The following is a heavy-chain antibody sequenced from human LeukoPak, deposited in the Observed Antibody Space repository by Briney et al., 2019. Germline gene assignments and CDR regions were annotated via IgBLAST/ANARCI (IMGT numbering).Heavy chain of an antibody. CDR1: GFTFCDYA. Sequence: PGRSLRLSCTASGFTFCDYAMSWVRQAPGKGLECVGFIRSKAYGGTTEYAASVKGRFTISRDDSKSIAYLQMNSLKTEDTAVYYCTRHSYGFLPDYWGQGTLVTVSS. J-gene: IGHJ4*02. CDR2: IRSKAYGGTT. V-gene: IGHV3-49*04. CDR3: TRHSYGFLPDY. D-gene: IGHD5-18*01.